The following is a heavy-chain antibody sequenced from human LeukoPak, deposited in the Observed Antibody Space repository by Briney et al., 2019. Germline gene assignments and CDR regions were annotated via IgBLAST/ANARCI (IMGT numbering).Heavy chain of an antibody. CDR3: ARRTYYYDSSAYQNWFDS. J-gene: IGHJ5*01. CDR1: GGSFSGYY. Sequence: SETLSLTCAVYGGSFSGYYWSYIRQHPGKGLEWIGEINHSGSTNYNPSLKSRVTISVDTSKNQFSLKLNSVTAADTAVYYCARRTYYYDSSAYQNWFDSWGQGTLVTVSS. V-gene: IGHV4-34*01. D-gene: IGHD3-22*01. CDR2: INHSGST.